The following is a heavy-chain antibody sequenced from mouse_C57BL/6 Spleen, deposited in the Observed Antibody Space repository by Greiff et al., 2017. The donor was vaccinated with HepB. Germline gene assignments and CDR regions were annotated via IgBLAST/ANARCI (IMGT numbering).Heavy chain of an antibody. Sequence: VQLQQSGAELVMPGASVKLSCKASGYTFTSYWMHWVKQRPGQGLEWIGEIDPSDSYTNYNQKFKGKSTLTVDKSSSTAYMQLSSLTSEDSAVYYCARLGSREGGYGGQGTTLTVSS. CDR3: ARLGSREGGY. V-gene: IGHV1-69*01. D-gene: IGHD1-1*01. CDR1: GYTFTSYW. CDR2: IDPSDSYT. J-gene: IGHJ2*01.